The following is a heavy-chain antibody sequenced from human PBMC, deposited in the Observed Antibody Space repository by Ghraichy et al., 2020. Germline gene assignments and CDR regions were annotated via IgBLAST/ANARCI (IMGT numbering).Heavy chain of an antibody. CDR3: ARPRGYDSSGYYYRYFDY. J-gene: IGHJ4*02. Sequence: ESLNISCAVYGGSFSGYYWSWIRQPPGKGLEWIGEINHSGSTNYNPSLKSRVTISVDTSKNPFSLKLSPGTAADPAVYYWARPRGYDSSGYYYRYFDYWGQGTLVTGSS. V-gene: IGHV4-34*01. D-gene: IGHD3-22*01. CDR1: GGSFSGYY. CDR2: INHSGST.